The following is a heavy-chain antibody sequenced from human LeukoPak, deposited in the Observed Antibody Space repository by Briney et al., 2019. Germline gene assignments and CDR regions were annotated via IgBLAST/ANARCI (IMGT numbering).Heavy chain of an antibody. CDR2: ISAYNGNT. CDR3: ARALLYCSGGSCSYYYYMDV. D-gene: IGHD2-15*01. J-gene: IGHJ6*03. V-gene: IGHV1-18*01. Sequence: VASVKVSCKASGYTFTSYGISWVRQAPGQGLEWMGWISAYNGNTNYAQKLQGRVTMTTDTSTSTAYMELRSLRSDDTAVYYCARALLYCSGGSCSYYYYMDVWGKGTTVTVSS. CDR1: GYTFTSYG.